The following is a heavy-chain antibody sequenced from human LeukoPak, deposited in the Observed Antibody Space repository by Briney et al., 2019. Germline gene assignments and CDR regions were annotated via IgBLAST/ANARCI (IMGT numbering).Heavy chain of an antibody. Sequence: SVKVSCKASGGTFISYAISWVRQAPGQGLEWMGRIIPILGIANYAQKFQGRVTITTDKSTSTAYMELSSLRSEDTAVYYCARSHYYDSSGYYSGVDAFDIWGQGTMVTVSS. CDR1: GGTFISYA. CDR3: ARSHYYDSSGYYSGVDAFDI. CDR2: IIPILGIA. V-gene: IGHV1-69*04. J-gene: IGHJ3*02. D-gene: IGHD3-22*01.